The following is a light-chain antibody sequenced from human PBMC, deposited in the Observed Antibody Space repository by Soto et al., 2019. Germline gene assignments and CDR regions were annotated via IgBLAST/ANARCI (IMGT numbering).Light chain of an antibody. CDR2: HAS. CDR3: QQYGSSPVT. CDR1: QSVSNRY. Sequence: EIVLTQSPGTLSLSPGERATLSCRASQSVSNRYLAWYQQKPGQAPRLLIFHASSRATGIPDRFSGSGSGTDFTLTISRLEPEDFAVYYCQQYGSSPVTFGQGTKLEIK. V-gene: IGKV3-20*01. J-gene: IGKJ2*01.